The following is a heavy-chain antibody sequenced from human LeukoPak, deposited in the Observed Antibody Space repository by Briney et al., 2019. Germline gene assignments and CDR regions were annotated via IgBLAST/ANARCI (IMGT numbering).Heavy chain of an antibody. J-gene: IGHJ4*02. Sequence: SETLSLTCTVSGGSISSSSYYWGWIRQPPGKGLEWIGSIYYSGSTYYNPSLKSRVTISVDTSKNQFSLKLSSVTAADTAVYYCASLYGDYSGSYWGQGTLVTVSS. V-gene: IGHV4-39*07. CDR2: IYYSGST. CDR3: ASLYGDYSGSY. D-gene: IGHD4-17*01. CDR1: GGSISSSSYY.